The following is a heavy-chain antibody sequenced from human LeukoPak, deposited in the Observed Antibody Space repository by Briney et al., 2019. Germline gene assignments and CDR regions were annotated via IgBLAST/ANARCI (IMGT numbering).Heavy chain of an antibody. CDR1: GFSLSTSGMC. Sequence: SGPTQVNPTQTLTLTCTFSGFSLSTSGMCGSWIRQPPGKALEWLARIDWDDDKYYSTSLKTRLTISKDTSKNQVVLTMTNMDPVDTATYYCARCRYGDYDYYYYGMDVWGQGTTVTVSS. V-gene: IGHV2-70*11. D-gene: IGHD4-17*01. CDR3: ARCRYGDYDYYYYGMDV. J-gene: IGHJ6*02. CDR2: IDWDDDK.